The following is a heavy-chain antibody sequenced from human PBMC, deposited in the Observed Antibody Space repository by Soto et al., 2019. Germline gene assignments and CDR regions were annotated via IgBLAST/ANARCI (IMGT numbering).Heavy chain of an antibody. CDR3: ARRRSSPPTRGAASARGGMDV. Sequence: QVQLVESGGGVVQPGRSLRLSCAASGFNFNNYGMHWVRQAPGKGLEWVAVIWNDGNGYYYANSVKGRFTISRDNSKNTLYLQMSSLRAEDTAVYYCARRRSSPPTRGAASARGGMDVWGQGTTVTVSS. CDR2: IWNDGNGY. J-gene: IGHJ6*02. D-gene: IGHD6-13*01. CDR1: GFNFNNYG. V-gene: IGHV3-33*01.